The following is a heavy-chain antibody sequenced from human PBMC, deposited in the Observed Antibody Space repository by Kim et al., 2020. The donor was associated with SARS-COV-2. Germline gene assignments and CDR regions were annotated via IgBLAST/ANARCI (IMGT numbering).Heavy chain of an antibody. V-gene: IGHV3-64*01. J-gene: IGHJ4*02. CDR3: ARDPGGGNPGDY. Sequence: YYANSVKGRFTISRDNSKNTLYLQMGSLRTEDMAVYYCARDPGGGNPGDYWGQGTLVTVSS. D-gene: IGHD2-15*01.